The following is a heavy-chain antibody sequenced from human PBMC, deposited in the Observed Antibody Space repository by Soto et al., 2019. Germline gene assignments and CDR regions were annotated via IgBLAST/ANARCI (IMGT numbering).Heavy chain of an antibody. CDR2: IWYDGSNK. V-gene: IGHV3-33*01. CDR3: ARGGGGQWLVDY. Sequence: QVQLVESGGGVVQPGRSLRLSCAASGFTFSSYGMHWVRQAPGKGLEWVAVIWYDGSNKYYADSVKGRFTISRDNSKNAVYLEMNSLRAGDTAVYYWARGGGGQWLVDYWGQGTLVTVSS. CDR1: GFTFSSYG. J-gene: IGHJ4*02. D-gene: IGHD6-19*01.